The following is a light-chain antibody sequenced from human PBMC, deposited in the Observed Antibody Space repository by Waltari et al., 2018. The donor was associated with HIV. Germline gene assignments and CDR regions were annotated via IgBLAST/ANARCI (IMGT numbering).Light chain of an antibody. J-gene: IGLJ2*01. V-gene: IGLV6-57*04. Sequence: FMLTQPHSVSESPGKTVTISCTRSSGSIARKYVQWYQQRPGSAPTTVIYEDNQRPCGPPHWFSGSIDSSSNSASLPISGLKTEDEADYYCQSSDQNNQGVFGGGTKLTVL. CDR3: QSSDQNNQGV. CDR1: SGSIARKY. CDR2: EDN.